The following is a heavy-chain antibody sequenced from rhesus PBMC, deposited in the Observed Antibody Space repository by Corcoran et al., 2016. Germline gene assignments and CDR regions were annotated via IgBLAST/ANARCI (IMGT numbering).Heavy chain of an antibody. J-gene: IGHJ4*01. CDR3: ARSYYYSGSSFDY. D-gene: IGHD3-16*01. CDR1: GYSLSSGYY. Sequence: QVQLQESGPGLVKPSETLSLTCAVSGYSLSSGYYWGWLRQPPGKGLEYIGYISGSSGSTYYNPSLKSRVTISKDTSKNLLSLKLSSVTAADTAVYYCARSYYYSGSSFDYWGQGVLVTVSS. V-gene: IGHV4-99*01. CDR2: ISGSSGST.